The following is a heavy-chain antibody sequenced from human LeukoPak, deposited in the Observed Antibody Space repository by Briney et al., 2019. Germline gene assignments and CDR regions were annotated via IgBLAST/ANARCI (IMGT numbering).Heavy chain of an antibody. CDR3: AKYGGI. Sequence: GGSLRLSCAASGFTFTTYAMTWVRQAPGKGLEWVSAISGSGGNTQYADSVKGRFTITRDNSKNTLYLQMNSLRAEDTAVYYCAKYGGIWGQGTMVTVSS. V-gene: IGHV3-23*01. CDR1: GFTFTTYA. CDR2: ISGSGGNT. D-gene: IGHD3-10*01. J-gene: IGHJ3*02.